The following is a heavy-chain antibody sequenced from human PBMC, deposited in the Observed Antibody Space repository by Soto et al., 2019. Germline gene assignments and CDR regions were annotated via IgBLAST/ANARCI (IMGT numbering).Heavy chain of an antibody. D-gene: IGHD3-10*01. CDR3: ARGWRIWFGEDNWFDP. CDR2: IYYSGST. CDR1: GGSISSGGYY. V-gene: IGHV4-31*03. J-gene: IGHJ5*02. Sequence: QVQLQESGPGLVKPSQTLSLTCTVSGGSISSGGYYWSWIRQHPGKGLEWIGYIYYSGSTYYNPSLKGRVTISGDTSKNQFSLKLSSVTAADTAVYYCARGWRIWFGEDNWFDPWGQGTLVTVSS.